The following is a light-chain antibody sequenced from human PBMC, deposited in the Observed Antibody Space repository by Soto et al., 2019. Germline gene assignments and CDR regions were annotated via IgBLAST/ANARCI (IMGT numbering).Light chain of an antibody. CDR3: QRYNAFSQT. CDR1: QSISDW. Sequence: DIQMTQSPSTLSASVGDRVTITCRASQSISDWLAWYQQKPGKAPKVLIYDASSLQSGVPSRFSGSGSGTEFTFSIGSLQPDDVATYYCQRYNAFSQTFGQGTKVDIK. J-gene: IGKJ1*01. CDR2: DAS. V-gene: IGKV1-5*01.